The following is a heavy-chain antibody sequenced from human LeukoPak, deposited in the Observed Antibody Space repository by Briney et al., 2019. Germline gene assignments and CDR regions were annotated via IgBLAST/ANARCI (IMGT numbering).Heavy chain of an antibody. CDR1: GFTLSLYN. CDR3: ARGVSGYYDSSGHPGDY. J-gene: IGHJ4*02. D-gene: IGHD3-22*01. V-gene: IGHV3-48*01. Sequence: GGSLRLSCVVSGFTLSLYNMDWVRQAPGRGPEWVSFIDRSGTMIFYADSVKGRFTISRDNAKNSLYLQMNSPRAEDTAVYYCARGVSGYYDSSGHPGDYWGQGTLATVSS. CDR2: IDRSGTMI.